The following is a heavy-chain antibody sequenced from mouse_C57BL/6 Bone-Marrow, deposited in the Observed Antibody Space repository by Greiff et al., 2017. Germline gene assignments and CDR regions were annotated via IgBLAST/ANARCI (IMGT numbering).Heavy chain of an antibody. V-gene: IGHV1-81*01. CDR1: GYTFTSYG. Sequence: VNLVESGAELARPGASVKLSCKASGYTFTSYGISWVKQRTGQGLEWIGEIYPRSGNTYYNEKFKGKATLTADKSSSTAYMELRSLTSEDSAVYFCARDYDYECFDYWGQGTTLTVSS. J-gene: IGHJ2*01. D-gene: IGHD2-4*01. CDR2: IYPRSGNT. CDR3: ARDYDYECFDY.